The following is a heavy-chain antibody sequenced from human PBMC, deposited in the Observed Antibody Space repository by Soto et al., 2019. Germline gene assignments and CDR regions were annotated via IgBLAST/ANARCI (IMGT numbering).Heavy chain of an antibody. V-gene: IGHV4-31*02. CDR1: GPSTVSHYH. J-gene: IGHJ4*02. CDR2: IFNSGTT. D-gene: IGHD6-13*01. CDR3: AFTLVPSTGLDY. Sequence: QVQLQESGPGLVKPSQTLSLTCSVSGPSTVSHYHWTWIRQPPGKGLEWMGYIFNSGTTFYNPSLTSRFAISMDTSGTLFSLELRSVTAADTAVYYSAFTLVPSTGLDYWGQGTLVTVSS.